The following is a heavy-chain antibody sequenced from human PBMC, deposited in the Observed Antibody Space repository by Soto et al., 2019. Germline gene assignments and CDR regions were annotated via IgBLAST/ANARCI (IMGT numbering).Heavy chain of an antibody. CDR2: ISSSSSYI. J-gene: IGHJ6*02. Sequence: PGGSLRLSCAASGFTFSSYSMNWVRQAPGKGLEWVSSISSSSSYIYYADSVKGRFTISRDNAKNSLYLQMNSLRAEDTAVYYCAREGRPIVVVVDAPDSNYGMDVWGQGNTVTVSS. CDR3: AREGRPIVVVVDAPDSNYGMDV. CDR1: GFTFSSYS. D-gene: IGHD2-15*01. V-gene: IGHV3-21*01.